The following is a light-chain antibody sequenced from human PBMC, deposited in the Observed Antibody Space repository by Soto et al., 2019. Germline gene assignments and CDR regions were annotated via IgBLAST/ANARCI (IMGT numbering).Light chain of an antibody. V-gene: IGKV1-27*01. CDR1: QGISNY. CDR2: ASS. CDR3: PKYNSAPFT. Sequence: DIQMTQSPSSLSASVGDRVTITCRASQGISNYLAWYQQKPGQVPELLIYASSTLQSGVPSRFSGNGSATAFTLTISTLQPEDVASYYCPKYNSAPFTFGPGTKVDIK. J-gene: IGKJ3*01.